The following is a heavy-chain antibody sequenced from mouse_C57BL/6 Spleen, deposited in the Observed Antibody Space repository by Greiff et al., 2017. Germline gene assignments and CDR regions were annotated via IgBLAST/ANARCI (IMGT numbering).Heavy chain of an antibody. J-gene: IGHJ3*01. V-gene: IGHV5-4*01. CDR1: GFTFSSYA. Sequence: VQLKESGGGLVKPGGSLKLSCAASGFTFSSYAMSWVRQTPEKRLEWVATISDGGSYTYYPDNVKGRFTISRDNAKNNLYLQMSHLKSEDTAMYYCARAELGRGWFAYWGQGTLVTVSA. CDR2: ISDGGSYT. CDR3: ARAELGRGWFAY. D-gene: IGHD4-1*01.